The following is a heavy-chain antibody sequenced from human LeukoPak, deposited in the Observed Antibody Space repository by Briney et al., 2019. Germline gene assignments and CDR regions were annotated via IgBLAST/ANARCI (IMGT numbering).Heavy chain of an antibody. CDR1: GYTFTGYY. CDR3: ARDIVVVPAADDY. J-gene: IGHJ4*02. D-gene: IGHD2-2*01. V-gene: IGHV1-2*02. CDR2: INPNSGGT. Sequence: ASVKVSCKASGYTFTGYYMHWVRQAPGQGLACMGWINPNSGGTNYAQKFQGRVTMTRDTSISTAYMELSRLRSDDTAVYYCARDIVVVPAADDYWGQGTLVTVSS.